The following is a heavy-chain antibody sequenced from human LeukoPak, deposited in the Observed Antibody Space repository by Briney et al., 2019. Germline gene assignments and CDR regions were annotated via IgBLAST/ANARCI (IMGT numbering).Heavy chain of an antibody. D-gene: IGHD3-9*01. J-gene: IGHJ5*02. V-gene: IGHV4-39*01. Sequence: SETLPLTCTVSGGSISSSSYYWGWIRQSPGKGLEWIGSAYYSGSPYYDPSLKSRVTISVDTSKNQFSLKLSSVTAADTAVYYCASHSAEYDILTGYHSYNSFDPWGQGILVTVSS. CDR1: GGSISSSSYY. CDR2: AYYSGSP. CDR3: ASHSAEYDILTGYHSYNSFDP.